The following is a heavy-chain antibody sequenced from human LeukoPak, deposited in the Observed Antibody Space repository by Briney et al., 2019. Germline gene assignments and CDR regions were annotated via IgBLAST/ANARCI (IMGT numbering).Heavy chain of an antibody. J-gene: IGHJ5*02. CDR1: GGSISSGGYY. CDR3: ARDSRGIAAAGNWFDP. CDR2: IYHSGST. Sequence: PLETLSLTCTVSGGSISSGGYYWSWIRQPPGKGLEWIGYIYHSGSTYYNPSLKSRVTISVDRSKNQFSLKLSSVTAADTAVYYCARDSRGIAAAGNWFDPWGQGTLVTVSS. V-gene: IGHV4-30-2*01. D-gene: IGHD6-13*01.